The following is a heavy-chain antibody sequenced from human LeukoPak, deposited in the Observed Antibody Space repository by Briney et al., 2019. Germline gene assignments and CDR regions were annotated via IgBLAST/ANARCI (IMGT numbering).Heavy chain of an antibody. D-gene: IGHD3-9*01. CDR1: GFTFSSYA. CDR3: ARDAGYDILTGYYGS. J-gene: IGHJ5*02. V-gene: IGHV3-33*08. Sequence: PGGSLRLSCAASGFTFSSYAMSWVRQAPGKGLEWVAVIWFDGSNKYYADSVKGRFTISRDNSKNTLYLQMNSLRAEDTAVYYCARDAGYDILTGYYGSWGQGTLVTVSS. CDR2: IWFDGSNK.